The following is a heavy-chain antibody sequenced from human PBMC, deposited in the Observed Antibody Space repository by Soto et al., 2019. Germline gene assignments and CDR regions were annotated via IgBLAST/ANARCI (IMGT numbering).Heavy chain of an antibody. CDR2: ISYDGSNK. Sequence: GGSLRLSCAASGFTFSSYAMHWVRQAPGKGLEWVAVISYDGSNKYYADSVKGRFTISRDNSKNTLYLQMNSLRAEDTAVYYCAREVGIYDSSGYCLDYWGQGTLVTVSS. CDR3: AREVGIYDSSGYCLDY. V-gene: IGHV3-30-3*01. CDR1: GFTFSSYA. J-gene: IGHJ4*02. D-gene: IGHD3-22*01.